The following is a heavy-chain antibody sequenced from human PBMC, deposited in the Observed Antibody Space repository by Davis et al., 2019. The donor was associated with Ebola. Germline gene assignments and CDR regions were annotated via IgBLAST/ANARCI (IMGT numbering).Heavy chain of an antibody. J-gene: IGHJ6*02. V-gene: IGHV4-59*08. CDR1: GGSVSSYY. CDR2: LYHGGGT. D-gene: IGHD3-22*01. CDR3: ARVGNYYDSSGSLYYYYYGMDV. Sequence: SETLSLTCTVSGGSVSSYYWSWIRQPPGKGLEWIGNLYHGGGTNYSPSLKSRVTISVDTSKNQFSLKLSSVTAADTAVYYCARVGNYYDSSGSLYYYYYGMDVWGQGTTVTVSS.